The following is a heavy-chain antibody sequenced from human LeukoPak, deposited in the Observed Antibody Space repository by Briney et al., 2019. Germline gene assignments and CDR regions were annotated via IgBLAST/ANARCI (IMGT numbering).Heavy chain of an antibody. Sequence: GRSLRLSCAASGFTFSSYGMHWVRQAPGKGLEWVAVIWYDGSNKYYADSVKGRFTISRDNAKNSLYLQMNSLRAEDTAVYYCARAKYSLDAFDIWGQGTLVTVSS. V-gene: IGHV3-33*01. CDR1: GFTFSSYG. J-gene: IGHJ4*02. D-gene: IGHD5-18*01. CDR2: IWYDGSNK. CDR3: ARAKYSLDAFDI.